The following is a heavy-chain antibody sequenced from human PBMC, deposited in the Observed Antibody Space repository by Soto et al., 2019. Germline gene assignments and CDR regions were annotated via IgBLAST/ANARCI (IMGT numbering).Heavy chain of an antibody. D-gene: IGHD4-17*01. V-gene: IGHV3-15*01. Sequence: EVQLVESGGGLVKPGGSLRLSCAASGFTLSNAWMSWVRQAPGKGLEWVGRIRSKTNGGTTDYAAPVKGRFLISRDDSKDTLYLQMDSLESEDAGVYCCVTSTYGDDKKYFRQWGQGTLVTVSS. CDR2: IRSKTNGGTT. J-gene: IGHJ1*01. CDR1: GFTLSNAW. CDR3: VTSTYGDDKKYFRQ.